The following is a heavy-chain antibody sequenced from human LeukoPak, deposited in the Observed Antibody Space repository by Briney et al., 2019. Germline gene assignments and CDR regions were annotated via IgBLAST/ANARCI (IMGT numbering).Heavy chain of an antibody. J-gene: IGHJ5*02. CDR1: GGTISSNS. V-gene: IGHV4-59*01. CDR2: IYYSGST. D-gene: IGHD3-22*01. CDR3: ARDLSSSDYFGWFDP. Sequence: PSETLSLSCTVSGGTISSNSWSWIRQLPGKGLEWIGYIYYSGSTNYNPSLKSRVTISVDTSKNQFSLKLSSVTAADTAVYYCARDLSSSDYFGWFDPWGQGTLVTVSS.